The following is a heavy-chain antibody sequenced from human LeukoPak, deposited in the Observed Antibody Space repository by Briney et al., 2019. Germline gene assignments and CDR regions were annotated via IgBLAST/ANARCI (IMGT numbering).Heavy chain of an antibody. CDR3: AREGTNWDFDY. CDR2: ISGGSSTI. J-gene: IGHJ4*02. Sequence: GGSLRLSCAASGFTLSGHALTWVRQGAGKGLEWLSYISGGSSTIIYADSVKGRFTISRDNAKNSLYLQMNSLRAEDTAVYYCAREGTNWDFDYWGQGTLVTVSS. CDR1: GFTLSGHA. V-gene: IGHV3-48*04. D-gene: IGHD7-27*01.